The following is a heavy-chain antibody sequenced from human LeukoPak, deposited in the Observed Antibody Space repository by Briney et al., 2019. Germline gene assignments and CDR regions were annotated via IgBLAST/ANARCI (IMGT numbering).Heavy chain of an antibody. V-gene: IGHV3-74*01. J-gene: IGHJ3*02. CDR2: INSYGSST. D-gene: IGHD1-26*01. Sequence: PGRSLRLSCAASGFTFSSYCVHWVRHAPGKGLVCVSPINSYGSSTRYTDSVKRRFTISRDYAKNTLSLEMNSLRAEDTAVYYCARVGGLNAFDIWGQGTMVIVSS. CDR1: GFTFSSYC. CDR3: ARVGGLNAFDI.